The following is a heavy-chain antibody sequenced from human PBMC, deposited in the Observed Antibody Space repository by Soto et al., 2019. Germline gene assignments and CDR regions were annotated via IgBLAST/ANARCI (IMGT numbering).Heavy chain of an antibody. CDR3: ARLLAVAGTNY. D-gene: IGHD6-19*01. CDR2: INSDGSST. V-gene: IGHV3-74*01. J-gene: IGHJ4*02. CDR1: GFTFSSYW. Sequence: LRLSCAASGFTFSSYWMHWVRQPPGKGLVWVSRINSDGSSTSYADSVKGRFTISRDNAKNTLYLQMNSLRAEDTAVYYCARLLAVAGTNYWGQGTLVTVSS.